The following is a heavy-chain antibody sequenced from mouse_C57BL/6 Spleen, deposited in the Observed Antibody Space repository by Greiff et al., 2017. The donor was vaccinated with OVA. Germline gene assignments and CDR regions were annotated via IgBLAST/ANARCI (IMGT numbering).Heavy chain of an antibody. V-gene: IGHV1-52*01. D-gene: IGHD3-2*02. J-gene: IGHJ2*01. CDR3: ARDSSGYVGDYFDY. CDR1: GYTFTSYW. Sequence: QVQLQQPGAELVRPGSSVKLSCKASGYTFTSYWMHWVKQRPIQGLEWIGNIDPSDSETHYTQKFKDKATLTVDKSSSTAYMQLSSLTSEDSAVYYCARDSSGYVGDYFDYWGQGTTLTVSS. CDR2: IDPSDSET.